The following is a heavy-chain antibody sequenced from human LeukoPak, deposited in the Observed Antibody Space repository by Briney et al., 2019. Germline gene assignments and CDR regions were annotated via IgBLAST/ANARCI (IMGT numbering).Heavy chain of an antibody. D-gene: IGHD3-10*01. CDR1: GFTFSSYA. CDR3: AYWGFGAPPFYP. V-gene: IGHV3-23*01. J-gene: IGHJ5*02. Sequence: PGGSLRLSCAASGFTFSSYAMSWVRQAPGKGLEWGSVICGSGGSTYYADSVKGRFTISRDNSKNTLYLQMNSLKAEDTAVYYCAYWGFGAPPFYPWGQGTLVTDSS. CDR2: ICGSGGST.